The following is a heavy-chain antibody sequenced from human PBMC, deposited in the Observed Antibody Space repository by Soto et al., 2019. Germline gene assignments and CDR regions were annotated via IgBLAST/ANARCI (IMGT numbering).Heavy chain of an antibody. CDR2: IFYSGTT. J-gene: IGHJ6*03. V-gene: IGHV4-59*08. D-gene: IGHD2-8*01. CDR1: GGSISNYY. CDR3: AGSYCTNGICSSSSYYYYYYLDV. Sequence: PSETLSLTCAVSGGSISNYYWSWIRLPPGQGPEWIGYIFYSGTTNYNPSLKTRVTISVDTSKNQFSLKLSSVTAADTAVYYCAGSYCTNGICSSSSYYYYYYLDVWGKGTTVTVSS.